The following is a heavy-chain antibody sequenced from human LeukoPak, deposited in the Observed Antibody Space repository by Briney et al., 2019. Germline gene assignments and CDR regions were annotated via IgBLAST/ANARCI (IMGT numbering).Heavy chain of an antibody. Sequence: GGSLRLSCAASGFTFSSYAMSWVRQAPGKGLEWVSGISGSGDNTYYADSVKGRFTISRDNSKNTLYLQMNSLRAEDTAVYYCAKDRSSGWYGNYFDYWGQGTLVTVSS. D-gene: IGHD6-19*01. CDR2: ISGSGDNT. V-gene: IGHV3-23*01. CDR1: GFTFSSYA. J-gene: IGHJ4*02. CDR3: AKDRSSGWYGNYFDY.